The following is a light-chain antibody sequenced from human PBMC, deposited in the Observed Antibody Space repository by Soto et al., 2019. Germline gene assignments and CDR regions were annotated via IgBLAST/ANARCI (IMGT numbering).Light chain of an antibody. CDR1: SSDVGSYNL. Sequence: QSVLTQPASVSGSPGQSITISCTGTSSDVGSYNLVSWYQQHPGKAPKLMIYEGSKRPSGVSNRFSGSKSGNTASLTISGLQAEDEADYYCCSCVSGSPFDVLFGGGTKLTVL. CDR3: CSCVSGSPFDVL. CDR2: EGS. J-gene: IGLJ3*02. V-gene: IGLV2-23*01.